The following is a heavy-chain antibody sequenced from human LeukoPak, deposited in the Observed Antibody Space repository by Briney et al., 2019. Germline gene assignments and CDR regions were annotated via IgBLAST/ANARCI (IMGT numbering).Heavy chain of an antibody. CDR2: ISYDGSHK. Sequence: PGRSLRLSCAASGFPFSSYWMIWVRQAPGKGLEWVAVISYDGSHKYYADSVKGRFSISRDNSKNTLYLQMNSLRADDTAVYYCAKGARGDTVTSIVGLNWFDPWGQGTLVTVSS. CDR3: AKGARGDTVTSIVGLNWFDP. D-gene: IGHD4-17*01. CDR1: GFPFSSYW. V-gene: IGHV3-30*18. J-gene: IGHJ5*02.